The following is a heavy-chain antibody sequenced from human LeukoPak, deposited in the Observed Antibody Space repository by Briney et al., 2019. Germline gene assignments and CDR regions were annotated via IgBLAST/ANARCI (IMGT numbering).Heavy chain of an antibody. Sequence: PSETLSLTCTVSGDSISSSSYYWGWIRQPPGTGLEWIGSVHYSGSTYQNPSLKSRVTISVDTSKNQFSLKLSSVTAADTAVYYCARYYGGLMEARDAFDIWGQGSMVTVS. CDR3: ARYYGGLMEARDAFDI. J-gene: IGHJ3*02. D-gene: IGHD4-23*01. CDR2: VHYSGST. V-gene: IGHV4-39*01. CDR1: GDSISSSSYY.